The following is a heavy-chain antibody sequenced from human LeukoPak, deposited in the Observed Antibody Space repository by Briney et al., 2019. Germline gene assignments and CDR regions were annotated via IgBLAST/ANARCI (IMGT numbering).Heavy chain of an antibody. CDR3: ARDGGHYYYDSSGYHTRNAFDI. D-gene: IGHD3-22*01. J-gene: IGHJ3*02. CDR1: GGSISSGGYY. CDR2: IYYSGST. Sequence: PSETLSLTCTVSGGSISSGGYYWSWIRQHPGKGLEWIVYIYYSGSTCYNPSLKSRVTISVDTSKNQFSLKLSSVTAADTAVYYCARDGGHYYYDSSGYHTRNAFDIWGQGTMVTVSS. V-gene: IGHV4-31*03.